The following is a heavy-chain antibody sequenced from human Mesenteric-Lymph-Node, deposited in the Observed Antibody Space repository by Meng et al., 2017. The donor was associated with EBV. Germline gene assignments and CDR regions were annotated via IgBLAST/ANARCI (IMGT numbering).Heavy chain of an antibody. CDR2: IYHNGDT. CDR1: GVSISRSNW. CDR3: ARDVQMATI. Sequence: QVQLQESGPGLVKPSGTLSLTCGVSGVSISRSNWVSWVRQSQGKGLGWIGQIYHNGDTNYNPSLKCRVLISVDKSKTQFSLRLNSVTAADTAVYYCARDVQMATIWGQGTLVTVSS. J-gene: IGHJ4*02. V-gene: IGHV4-4*02. D-gene: IGHD5-24*01.